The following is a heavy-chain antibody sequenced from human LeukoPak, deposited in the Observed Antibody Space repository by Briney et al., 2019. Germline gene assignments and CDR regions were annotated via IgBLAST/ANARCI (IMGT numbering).Heavy chain of an antibody. CDR1: GFTFSSYS. Sequence: GGSLRLSCAASGFTFSSYSMNWVRQAPGKGLEWVSYIRSSSSTIYYADSVKGRFTISRDNSKNSLYLQMNSLRAEDTALYYCAKAGSKYYYYYYMDVWGKGTTVTVSS. J-gene: IGHJ6*03. CDR3: AKAGSKYYYYYYMDV. D-gene: IGHD3-10*01. CDR2: IRSSSSTI. V-gene: IGHV3-48*04.